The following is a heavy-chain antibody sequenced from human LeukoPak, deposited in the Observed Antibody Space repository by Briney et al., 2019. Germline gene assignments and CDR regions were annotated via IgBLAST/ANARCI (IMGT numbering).Heavy chain of an antibody. CDR3: ARDNYDFWSGYLDYYYYGMDV. J-gene: IGHJ6*02. CDR2: IYHSGST. V-gene: IGHV4-4*02. CDR1: GGSLSSSNW. Sequence: SGTLSLTCAVSGGSLSSSNWWSWVRQPPGKGLEWIGEIYHSGSTNYNPSLKSRVTISVDKSKNQFSLKLSSVTAADTAVYYCARDNYDFWSGYLDYYYYGMDVWGQGTTVTVSS. D-gene: IGHD3-3*01.